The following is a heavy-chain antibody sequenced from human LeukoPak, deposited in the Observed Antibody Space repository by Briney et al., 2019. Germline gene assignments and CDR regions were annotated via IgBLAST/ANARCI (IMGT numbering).Heavy chain of an antibody. D-gene: IGHD3-10*01. CDR2: ISSTGGSS. Sequence: GGSLRLPCAASGFTFDSYALHWVRQAPGKGLEYVSGISSTGGSSTFANSVKDRFTISRDDSKNTLYLQMVSLRVEDMAVYYCARGSGTHYYHYSMDVWGQGTTVIVSS. J-gene: IGHJ6*02. V-gene: IGHV3-64*01. CDR1: GFTFDSYA. CDR3: ARGSGTHYYHYSMDV.